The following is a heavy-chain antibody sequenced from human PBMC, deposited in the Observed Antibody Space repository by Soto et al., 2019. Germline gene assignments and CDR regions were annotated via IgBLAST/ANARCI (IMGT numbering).Heavy chain of an antibody. CDR2: ISRDGNNK. CDR3: ARSRSGAVADSFDY. CDR1: GFTFNRHA. Sequence: QVQLVASGGGVVHLGRSLTLSCAAPGFTFNRHAIHWVRQSPGKGLEWVTVISRDGNNKYSADSVKGRFTISRDNAKNTVILQMNSLRREDTAIYYCARSRSGAVADSFDYWGQGTPVTVSS. D-gene: IGHD3-10*01. J-gene: IGHJ4*02. V-gene: IGHV3-30-3*01.